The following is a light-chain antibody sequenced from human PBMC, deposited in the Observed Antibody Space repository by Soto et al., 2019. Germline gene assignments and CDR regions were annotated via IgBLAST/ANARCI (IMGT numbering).Light chain of an antibody. J-gene: IGLJ1*01. CDR1: SSKIGAGYD. CDR2: GNS. CDR3: QSYDSSLSGRYV. V-gene: IGLV1-40*01. Sequence: QSALTQPPSVSGAPGQRVTISCTGSSSKIGAGYDVLWYQQLPGTAPKLLIYGNSNRPSGVPDRFSGSKSGTSASLAITGLQAEDEADYYCQSYDSSLSGRYVFGTGTKLTVL.